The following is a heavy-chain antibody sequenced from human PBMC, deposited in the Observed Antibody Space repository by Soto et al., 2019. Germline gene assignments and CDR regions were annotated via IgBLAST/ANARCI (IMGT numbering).Heavy chain of an antibody. V-gene: IGHV4-30-4*01. D-gene: IGHD3-3*01. J-gene: IGHJ5*02. Sequence: SETLSLTCTVSGGSISSGDYSWSWVRQSPGKGLEWIGHVYNSGITYYNPSLKSRVVISIDTSRNQFSLRLNSLTAADRAVYFCARGVTVFGLVSRFWFDPWGQGTVVTVS. CDR2: VYNSGIT. CDR3: ARGVTVFGLVSRFWFDP. CDR1: GGSISSGDYS.